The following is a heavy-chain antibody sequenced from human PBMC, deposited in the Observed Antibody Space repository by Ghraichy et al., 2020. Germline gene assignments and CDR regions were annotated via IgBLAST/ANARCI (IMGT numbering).Heavy chain of an antibody. Sequence: SETLSLTCTVSGGSISSGDYYWSWIRQPPGKGLEWIGYIYYSGSTYYNPSLKSRVTISVDTSKNQFSLKLSSVTAADTAVYYCAREADWNDPTKYFDYWGQGTLVTVSS. CDR2: IYYSGST. D-gene: IGHD1-1*01. J-gene: IGHJ4*02. V-gene: IGHV4-30-4*01. CDR1: GGSISSGDYY. CDR3: AREADWNDPTKYFDY.